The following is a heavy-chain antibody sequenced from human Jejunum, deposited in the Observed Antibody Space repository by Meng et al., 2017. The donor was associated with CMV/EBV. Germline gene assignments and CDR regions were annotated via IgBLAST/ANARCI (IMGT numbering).Heavy chain of an antibody. J-gene: IGHJ4*02. V-gene: IGHV4-30-4*08. D-gene: IGHD3-3*01. Sequence: LMQGVGPGLVKPSQTLSLTCSAAGGSIGSGDYYWSWIRQPQGKGLEWIGYIHDTGSTYYNPSLKSRVDISLGTSRNHFSLTLSSVTAEDTAVYFCARGSIFVSFDSWGQGTLVTVSS. CDR3: ARGSIFVSFDS. CDR2: IHDTGST. CDR1: GGSIGSGDYY.